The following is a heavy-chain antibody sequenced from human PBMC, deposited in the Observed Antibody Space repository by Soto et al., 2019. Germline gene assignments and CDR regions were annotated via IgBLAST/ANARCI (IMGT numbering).Heavy chain of an antibody. D-gene: IGHD3-16*02. Sequence: SETLSLTCAVYGGSFSGYYWSWIRQPPGKGLEWIGEINHSGSTNYNPSLKSRVTISVDTSKNQFSLKLSSVTAADTAVYYCARGGYVYVWGSYRYYYYYYGMDVWGQGTTVTVSS. CDR3: ARGGYVYVWGSYRYYYYYYGMDV. V-gene: IGHV4-34*01. J-gene: IGHJ6*02. CDR2: INHSGST. CDR1: GGSFSGYY.